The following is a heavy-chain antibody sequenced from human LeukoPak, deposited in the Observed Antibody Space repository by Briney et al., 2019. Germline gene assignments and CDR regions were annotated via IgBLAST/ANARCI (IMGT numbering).Heavy chain of an antibody. CDR2: IYSGGST. CDR1: GFTVSSNY. D-gene: IGHD3-22*01. CDR3: ARALRYYDSSGTDAFDI. Sequence: PGGSLRLSCAASGFTVSSNYMSWVRQAPGKGLEWVSVIYSGGSTYYADSVKGRFTISRHNSKNTLYLQMNSLRAEDTAVYYCARALRYYDSSGTDAFDIWGQGTMVTVSS. V-gene: IGHV3-53*04. J-gene: IGHJ3*02.